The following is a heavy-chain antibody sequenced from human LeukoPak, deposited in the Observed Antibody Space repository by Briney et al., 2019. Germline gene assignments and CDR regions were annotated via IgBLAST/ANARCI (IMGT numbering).Heavy chain of an antibody. CDR1: GFTFSSYS. D-gene: IGHD2-2*02. CDR3: ARGGPSYCSSTSCYTWAEYYYYGMDV. Sequence: AGGSLRLPCAASGFTFSSYSMNWVRQAPGKGLEWVSSISSSSSYIYYADSAKGRFTISRDNAKNSLYLQMNSLRAEDTAVYYCARGGPSYCSSTSCYTWAEYYYYGMDVWGQGTTVTVSS. CDR2: ISSSSSYI. V-gene: IGHV3-21*01. J-gene: IGHJ6*02.